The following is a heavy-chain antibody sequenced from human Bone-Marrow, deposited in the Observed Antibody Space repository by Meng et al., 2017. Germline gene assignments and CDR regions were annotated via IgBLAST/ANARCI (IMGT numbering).Heavy chain of an antibody. CDR2: IAYSGST. Sequence: SETLSLTCTVSGVSMRSYYWSWIRQAPGKGLEWIAEIAYSGSTNYNPSLNNRVTISMDTSKMQFSLQLSSVAAADTTVYYCASAPINYDRLTGYYSGAFDIWGQGTMVTVSS. V-gene: IGHV4-59*01. D-gene: IGHD3-9*01. CDR3: ASAPINYDRLTGYYSGAFDI. CDR1: GVSMRSYY. J-gene: IGHJ3*02.